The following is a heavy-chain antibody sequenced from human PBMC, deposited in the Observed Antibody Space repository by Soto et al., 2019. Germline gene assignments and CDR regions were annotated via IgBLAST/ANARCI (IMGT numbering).Heavy chain of an antibody. D-gene: IGHD1-26*01. CDR2: IGSAGDT. Sequence: EVQLVESGGGLVQPGGSLRLSCAASGFTVSRYDMHWVRQATGKGLEWVSVIGSAGDTYYPGSVKGRFTISRENAQNSLYPQKTRPKAQGPAVYYCAKGDRRCNPLGNWGQGTLVTGPS. CDR3: AKGDRRCNPLGN. CDR1: GFTVSRYD. J-gene: IGHJ4*02. V-gene: IGHV3-13*01.